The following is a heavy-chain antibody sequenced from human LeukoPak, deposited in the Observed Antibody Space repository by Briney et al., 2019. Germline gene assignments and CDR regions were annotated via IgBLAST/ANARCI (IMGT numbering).Heavy chain of an antibody. CDR1: GFTFSTSS. J-gene: IGHJ4*02. D-gene: IGHD2-2*01. CDR2: ISSGSGTI. CDR3: ATGPNTSPFDY. V-gene: IGHV3-48*01. Sequence: PGGSLRLSCAASGFTFSTSSMNWVRQAPGKGLEWISYISSGSGTIYYADSVEGRFTISKDTAKNSLSLQMNSLRAEDTAVYYCATGPNTSPFDYWGQGTLVTVSS.